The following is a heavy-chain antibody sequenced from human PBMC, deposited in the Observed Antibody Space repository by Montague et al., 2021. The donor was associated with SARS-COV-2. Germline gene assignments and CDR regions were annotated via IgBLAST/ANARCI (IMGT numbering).Heavy chain of an antibody. V-gene: IGHV3-33*01. CDR1: GFTFSSYG. D-gene: IGHD6-13*01. CDR3: ARDSSSGSDWYYYYGMDV. CDR2: IWYDGSKN. J-gene: IGHJ6*02. Sequence: SLRLSCAASGFTFSSYGMHWVRQAPGKGPEWVAIIWYDGSKNYYADSVKGRFTISRDNSKNTLYLQMNTLRAEDTAVYYCARDSSSGSDWYYYYGMDVWGQGTTVTVSS.